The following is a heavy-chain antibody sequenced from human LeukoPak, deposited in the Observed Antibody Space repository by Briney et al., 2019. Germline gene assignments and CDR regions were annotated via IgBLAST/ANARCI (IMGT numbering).Heavy chain of an antibody. Sequence: GGSLRLSCAPSGFTFSRHGMHWVRQAPGKRLEWVAIISNDGSRKYYAHSVEGRFTISRDNSKNTLYLQMDSLRAEDTAVYCCARDRAWNYFDYWGQGTLVTVSS. J-gene: IGHJ4*02. CDR2: ISNDGSRK. CDR3: ARDRAWNYFDY. D-gene: IGHD3-3*01. V-gene: IGHV3-30*03. CDR1: GFTFSRHG.